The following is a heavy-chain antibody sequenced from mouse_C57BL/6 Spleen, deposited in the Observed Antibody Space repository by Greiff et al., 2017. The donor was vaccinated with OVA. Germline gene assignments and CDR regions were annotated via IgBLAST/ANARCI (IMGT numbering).Heavy chain of an antibody. CDR3: ARDERYAMDY. CDR2: ISDGGSYT. Sequence: EVQGVESGGGLVKPGGSLKLSCAASGFTFSSYAMSWVRQTPEKRLEWVATISDGGSYTYYPDNVKGRFTISRDNAKNNLYLQMSHLKSEDTAMYYCARDERYAMDYWGQGTSVTVSS. CDR1: GFTFSSYA. J-gene: IGHJ4*01. V-gene: IGHV5-4*01.